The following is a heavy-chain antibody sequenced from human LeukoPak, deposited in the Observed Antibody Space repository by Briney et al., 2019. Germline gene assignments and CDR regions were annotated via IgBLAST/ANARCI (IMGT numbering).Heavy chain of an antibody. V-gene: IGHV3-74*01. Sequence: AGGSLRLSCAGSGFIFSSTWMRWVRQAPGEGLVWVSRINSDESTTNYADSVKGRLTISRDNAKNTLYLQMNSLRVEDTALYFCATAGNYRFDYWGQGTLVTVSS. J-gene: IGHJ4*02. D-gene: IGHD1-7*01. CDR1: GFIFSSTW. CDR3: ATAGNYRFDY. CDR2: INSDESTT.